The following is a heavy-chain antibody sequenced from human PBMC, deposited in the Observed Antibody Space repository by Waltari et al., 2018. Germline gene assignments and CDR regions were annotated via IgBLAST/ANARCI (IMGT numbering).Heavy chain of an antibody. CDR2: IRGSCGST. D-gene: IGHD5-12*01. CDR1: GFTFSSYA. J-gene: IGHJ1*01. CDR3: AKDSSGYGTAEYFQH. Sequence: EVQLLESGGGLVQPGGSLRLSCAASGFTFSSYAMSWVRQAPGKGLEWVSAIRGSCGSTYYADSVKGRFTISRDNSKNTLYLQMNSLRAEDTAVYYCAKDSSGYGTAEYFQHWGQGTLVTVSS. V-gene: IGHV3-23*01.